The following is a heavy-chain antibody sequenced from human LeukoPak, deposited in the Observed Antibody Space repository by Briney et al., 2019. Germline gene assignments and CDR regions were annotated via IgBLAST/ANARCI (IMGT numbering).Heavy chain of an antibody. CDR1: GYTFTSYD. CDR2: MNPNSGNT. V-gene: IGHV1-8*01. D-gene: IGHD2-15*01. J-gene: IGHJ4*02. CDR3: ARRHGRCSDGSCYYPDY. Sequence: ASVKVSCKASGYTFTSYDINWVRQATGQGLEWMGWMNPNSGNTGYAQKFQGRVTMTWNSSITTAYMELSSLRSEDTAVYYCARRHGRCSDGSCYYPDYWGQGTLVTVSS.